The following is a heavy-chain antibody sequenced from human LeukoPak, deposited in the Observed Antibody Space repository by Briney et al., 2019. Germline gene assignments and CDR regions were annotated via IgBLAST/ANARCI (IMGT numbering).Heavy chain of an antibody. CDR1: GFTFSTYS. CDR2: ISSSSSYI. J-gene: IGHJ5*02. D-gene: IGHD5-24*01. Sequence: PGGSLRLSCAASGFTFSTYSMNWVRQAPGKGLEWVSSISSSSSYIYYYADSVKGRFTISRDNAKNTLYLQTNSLRAEDTAIYYCAKIQFQLPPARWPSISWGQGALVTVSS. CDR3: AKIQFQLPPARWPSIS. V-gene: IGHV3-21*04.